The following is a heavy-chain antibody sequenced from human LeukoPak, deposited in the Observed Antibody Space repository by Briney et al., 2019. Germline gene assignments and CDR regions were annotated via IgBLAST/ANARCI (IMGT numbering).Heavy chain of an antibody. CDR2: IIPIFGTA. J-gene: IGHJ4*02. CDR3: ARDYLGAAGTIGY. D-gene: IGHD6-13*01. V-gene: IGHV1-69*13. CDR1: GGTFSSYA. Sequence: SVKVSCKASGGTFSSYAISWVRQAPGQGLEWMGGIIPIFGTANYAQKFQGRVTITADESTSTAYMELSSLRSEDTAVYYCARDYLGAAGTIGYWGQGTLVTVPS.